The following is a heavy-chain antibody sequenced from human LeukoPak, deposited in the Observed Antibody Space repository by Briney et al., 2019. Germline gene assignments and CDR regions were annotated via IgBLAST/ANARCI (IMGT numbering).Heavy chain of an antibody. D-gene: IGHD3-3*01. V-gene: IGHV3-7*01. Sequence: PGGSLRLSCAASGFTFSSYAMSWVRQAPGKGLEWVANIKQDGSEKYYVDSVKGRFTISRDNAKNSLYLQMNSLRAEDTAVYYCARGHYITIFGVVTPDSFDSWGQGTLVTVSS. CDR1: GFTFSSYA. CDR3: ARGHYITIFGVVTPDSFDS. CDR2: IKQDGSEK. J-gene: IGHJ4*02.